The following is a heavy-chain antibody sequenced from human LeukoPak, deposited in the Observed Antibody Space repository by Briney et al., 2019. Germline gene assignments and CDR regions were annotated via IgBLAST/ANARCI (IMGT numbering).Heavy chain of an antibody. D-gene: IGHD2-15*01. J-gene: IGHJ6*03. V-gene: IGHV3-74*01. CDR2: INSDGSST. CDR1: GFTFSSYW. Sequence: PGGSLRLSCEASGFTFSSYWMHWVRQGPGKGLVWVSRINSDGSSTSYADSVKGRFTISRDNSKNTLYLQMNSLRGEDTAVYYCAKDARRVRDIGVVFGRGRGYMDVWGKGTTATISS. CDR3: AKDARRVRDIGVVFGRGRGYMDV.